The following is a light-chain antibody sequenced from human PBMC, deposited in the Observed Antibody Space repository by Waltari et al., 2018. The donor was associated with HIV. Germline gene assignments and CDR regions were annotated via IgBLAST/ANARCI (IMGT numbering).Light chain of an antibody. J-gene: IGKJ2*02. CDR2: GGS. CDR3: QQSYTIPRT. V-gene: IGKV1-39*01. Sequence: DIQMPQSPSSLSASVGDRVTITCRASEIIGTYLNWYQQIPGKAPKLLVDGGSTLQSGVPSRFSGSGSWTDFTLTISTLQPEDSASYYCQQSYTIPRTFGQGTKLEIK. CDR1: EIIGTY.